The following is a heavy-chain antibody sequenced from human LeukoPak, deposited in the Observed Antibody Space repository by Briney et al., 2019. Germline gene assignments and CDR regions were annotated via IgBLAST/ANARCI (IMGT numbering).Heavy chain of an antibody. V-gene: IGHV1-2*02. CDR3: ARLILGVTSTGFDY. CDR2: INPNSGGT. J-gene: IGHJ4*02. CDR1: GYTFTGYY. D-gene: IGHD1-1*01. Sequence: ASVKVSCKASGYTFTGYYMHWVRQAPGQGLEWMGWINPNSGGTNYAQKFQGRVTMTRDTSISTAYMELRSLRSDDTALYYCARLILGVTSTGFDYWGQGTLVTVSS.